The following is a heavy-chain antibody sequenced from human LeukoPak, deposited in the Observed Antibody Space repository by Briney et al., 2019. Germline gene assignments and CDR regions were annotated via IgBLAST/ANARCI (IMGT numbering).Heavy chain of an antibody. CDR2: IYSGGGT. CDR3: AKDQRKELLDAFDI. Sequence: GGSLRLSCAASGFTFNNYWMSWVRQAPGKGLEWVSVIYSGGGTFYSDSAKGRFTISRDSSKNTLFLQMNSLRADDTAVYYCAKDQRKELLDAFDIWGQGTMVTVSS. V-gene: IGHV3-23*03. CDR1: GFTFNNYW. J-gene: IGHJ3*02. D-gene: IGHD1-26*01.